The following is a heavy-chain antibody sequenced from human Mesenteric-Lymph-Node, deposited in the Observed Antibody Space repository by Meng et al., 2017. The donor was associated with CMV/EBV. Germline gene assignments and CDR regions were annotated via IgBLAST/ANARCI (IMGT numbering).Heavy chain of an antibody. D-gene: IGHD3-3*01. Sequence: SETLSLTCTVSGGSISSSSYYWGWIRQPPGKGLEWIGEINHSGSTNYNPSLKSRVTISVDTSKNQLSLMLTSVTAADTAVYYCATAPGLTIFGVAMKAFDYGMDVWGQGTTVTVSS. J-gene: IGHJ6*02. CDR3: ATAPGLTIFGVAMKAFDYGMDV. CDR2: INHSGST. V-gene: IGHV4-39*07. CDR1: GGSISSSSYY.